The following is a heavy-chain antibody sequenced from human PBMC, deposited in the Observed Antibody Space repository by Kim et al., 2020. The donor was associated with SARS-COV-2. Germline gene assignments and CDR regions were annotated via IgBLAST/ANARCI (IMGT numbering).Heavy chain of an antibody. J-gene: IGHJ4*02. Sequence: GGSLRLSCAASGFTFSSYAMSWVRQAPGQGLEWVSTISGSGGSTYYADSVKGRFTISRDNSKNTLYLQMNTLRAEDTAVYYCANDVYTTMGDFDYWGQGTLVTVSS. CDR2: ISGSGGST. CDR3: ANDVYTTMGDFDY. V-gene: IGHV3-23*01. D-gene: IGHD5-18*01. CDR1: GFTFSSYA.